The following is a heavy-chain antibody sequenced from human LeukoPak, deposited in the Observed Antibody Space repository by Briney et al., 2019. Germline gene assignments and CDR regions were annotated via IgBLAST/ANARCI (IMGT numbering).Heavy chain of an antibody. D-gene: IGHD5-12*01. CDR3: ARSGSWDIVATTSYYFDY. CDR1: GGSISSYY. Sequence: SSETLSLTCTVSGGSISSYYWSWIRQPPGKGLEWIGYIYNSGSTNYNPSLKSRVTISVDTSKNQLSMKLSSVTAADTAVYYCARSGSWDIVATTSYYFDYWGQGTLVTVSS. CDR2: IYNSGST. V-gene: IGHV4-59*12. J-gene: IGHJ4*02.